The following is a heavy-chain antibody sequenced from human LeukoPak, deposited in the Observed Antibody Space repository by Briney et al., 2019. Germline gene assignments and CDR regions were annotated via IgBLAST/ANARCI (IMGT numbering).Heavy chain of an antibody. CDR3: ARSSGWYVYTFDP. J-gene: IGHJ5*02. CDR1: GGSMINYY. CDR2: IYYSGST. Sequence: SETLSLTCTVSGGSMINYYWSWIRQPPGKGLEWIGYIYYSGSTNYNPSLKSRVTISVDTSKNQFSLKLSSVTAADTAVYYCARSSGWYVYTFDPWGQGTLVTVSS. V-gene: IGHV4-59*01. D-gene: IGHD6-19*01.